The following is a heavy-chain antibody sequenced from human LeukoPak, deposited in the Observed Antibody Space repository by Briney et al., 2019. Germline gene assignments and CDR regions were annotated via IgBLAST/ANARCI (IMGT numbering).Heavy chain of an antibody. Sequence: GGSLRLSCAASGFTFSNYWMNWVRQAPGKGLEWVANIKQDGSDKYYVDSVKGRFTISRDNAKNSLYLQMNSLRAEDTAVYYCASEKGNYDGYYNYYMDVWGKGTTVTVSS. J-gene: IGHJ6*03. CDR3: ASEKGNYDGYYNYYMDV. D-gene: IGHD4-11*01. V-gene: IGHV3-7*01. CDR1: GFTFSNYW. CDR2: IKQDGSDK.